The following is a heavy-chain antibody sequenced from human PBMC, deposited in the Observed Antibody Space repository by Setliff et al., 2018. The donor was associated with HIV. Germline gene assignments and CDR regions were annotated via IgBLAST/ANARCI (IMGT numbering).Heavy chain of an antibody. Sequence: GGSLRLSCAASGFTFSDYYMSWIRQAPGKGLEWVSYISSSGTNIYYVDSVKGRFTISRDNAKNSLYLQMNSLRVEDTAVYYCARTSIVVAGNDYWGQGTLVTVSS. V-gene: IGHV3-11*04. CDR3: ARTSIVVAGNDY. D-gene: IGHD6-19*01. J-gene: IGHJ4*02. CDR2: ISSSGTNI. CDR1: GFTFSDYY.